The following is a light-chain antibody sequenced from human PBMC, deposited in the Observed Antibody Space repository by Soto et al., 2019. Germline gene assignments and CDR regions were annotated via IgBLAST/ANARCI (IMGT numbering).Light chain of an antibody. CDR1: QSVSSSY. J-gene: IGKJ4*01. CDR2: GAP. Sequence: DIVLTQSPGPLSLSPGERDTLSCRASQSVSSSYFAWYQQKPGQATSLLIYGAPSRATGIPDRFSGSESGTDFPLTISRLEPEEFAGYYCQQYGSPLTFGGGTQVEIK. CDR3: QQYGSPLT. V-gene: IGKV3-20*01.